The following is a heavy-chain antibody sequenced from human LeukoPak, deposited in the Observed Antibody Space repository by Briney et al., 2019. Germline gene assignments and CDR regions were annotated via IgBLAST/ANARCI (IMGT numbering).Heavy chain of an antibody. D-gene: IGHD3-22*01. V-gene: IGHV4-61*05. Sequence: SETLSLTCTVSGGSITTSSYYWGWIRQPPGKGLEWIGYIYYSGSTNYNPSLKSRVTISVDTSKNQFSLKLSSVTAADTAVYYCARVPRGYDSSGYYIYGMDVWGQGTTVTVSS. CDR2: IYYSGST. CDR1: GGSITTSSYY. CDR3: ARVPRGYDSSGYYIYGMDV. J-gene: IGHJ6*02.